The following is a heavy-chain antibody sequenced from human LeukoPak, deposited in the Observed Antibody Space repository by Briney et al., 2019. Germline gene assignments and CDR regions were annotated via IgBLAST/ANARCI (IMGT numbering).Heavy chain of an antibody. CDR2: ISAYNGNT. V-gene: IGHV1-18*04. CDR1: GYTFTGYY. J-gene: IGHJ3*02. Sequence: GASVKVSCKASGYTFTGYYMHWVRQAPGQGLEWMGWISAYNGNTNYAQKLQGRVTMTTDTSTSTAYMELRSLRSDDTAVYYCARILGRLSNAFDIWGQGTMVTVSS. CDR3: ARILGRLSNAFDI. D-gene: IGHD3-16*01.